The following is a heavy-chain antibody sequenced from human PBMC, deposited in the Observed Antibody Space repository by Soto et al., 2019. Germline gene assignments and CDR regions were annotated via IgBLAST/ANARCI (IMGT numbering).Heavy chain of an antibody. D-gene: IGHD6-13*01. CDR1: GYTFTSYD. V-gene: IGHV1-8*01. Sequence: QVQLVQSGAEVKKPGASVKVSCKASGYTFTSYDINWVRQATGQGLEWMGWMNPNSGNTGYAQKFQGRVTMTRNTSISTAYMELSSLRSEDTAVYYCAMLTAAAGSYYYYYMDVWGKGTTVTVSS. CDR3: AMLTAAAGSYYYYYMDV. CDR2: MNPNSGNT. J-gene: IGHJ6*03.